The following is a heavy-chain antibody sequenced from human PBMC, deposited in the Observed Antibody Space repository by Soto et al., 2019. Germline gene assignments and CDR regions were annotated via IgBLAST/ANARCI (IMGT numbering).Heavy chain of an antibody. CDR3: AREFTSIGQT. V-gene: IGHV3-66*01. D-gene: IGHD2-2*01. CDR2: IYSGGST. J-gene: IGHJ5*02. Sequence: PRGSLRHSCAASGFTVSSNYMSWVRQAPGKGLEWVSVIYSGGSTYYADSVKGRFTISRDNSKNTLYLQMNSLRAEDTAVYYCAREFTSIGQTWAQRTLVTVSS. CDR1: GFTVSSNY.